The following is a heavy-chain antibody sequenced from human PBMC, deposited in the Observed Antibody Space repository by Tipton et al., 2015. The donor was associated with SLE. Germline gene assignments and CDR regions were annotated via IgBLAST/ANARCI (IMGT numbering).Heavy chain of an antibody. CDR1: GGSISSSSYY. CDR2: IYTSGST. J-gene: IGHJ6*03. D-gene: IGHD3-22*01. V-gene: IGHV4-61*02. Sequence: GLVKPSETLSLTCTVSGGSISSSSYYWSWIRQPAGKGLEWIGHIYTSGSTNYNPSLKSRVTISVDTSKNQFSLKLSSVTAADTAVYYCARLSLWGDSWYMDVWGKGTTVTVSS. CDR3: ARLSLWGDSWYMDV.